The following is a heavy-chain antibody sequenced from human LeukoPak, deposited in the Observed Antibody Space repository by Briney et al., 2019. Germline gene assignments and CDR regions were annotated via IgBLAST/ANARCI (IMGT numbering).Heavy chain of an antibody. Sequence: GGSLRLSCAASGFTFSSYGMHWVRQAPGKGLEWVAVISYDGSNKYYADSVKGRFTISRDNSKNTLYLQMNSLRAEDTAVYYCAKDFRSGSCFDYWGQGTLVTVSS. J-gene: IGHJ4*02. CDR3: AKDFRSGSCFDY. D-gene: IGHD1-26*01. CDR1: GFTFSSYG. CDR2: ISYDGSNK. V-gene: IGHV3-30*18.